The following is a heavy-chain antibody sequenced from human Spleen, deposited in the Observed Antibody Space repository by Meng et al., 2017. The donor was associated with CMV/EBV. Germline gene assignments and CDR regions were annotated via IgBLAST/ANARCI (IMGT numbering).Heavy chain of an antibody. D-gene: IGHD1-1*01. CDR1: FADYW. V-gene: IGHV5-51*01. J-gene: IGHJ5*02. CDR3: ARLATYAKDTLRFGWFDP. Sequence: FADYWLAWVRQMPGKGLEWMAIMRPGDSDIRYRPSFQGQVTISADKSSSSVYLQWRSLKASDTAMYYCARLATYAKDTLRFGWFDPWGQGTLVTVSS. CDR2: MRPGDSDI.